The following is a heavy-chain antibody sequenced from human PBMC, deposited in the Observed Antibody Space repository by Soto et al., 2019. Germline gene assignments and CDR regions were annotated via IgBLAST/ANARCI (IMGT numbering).Heavy chain of an antibody. CDR3: AAAGSLYFYYYMDV. CDR2: VYDSGLT. Sequence: QVQLQESGPGLVKPSETLSLTCTVSGGSITGYSWSWIRQPPGKGLEWLGYVYDSGLTNYNPSLKSRVSMALNMSKNQFSLPLSSLTAADTAVYYCAAAGSLYFYYYMDVWGKGTTVTVSS. J-gene: IGHJ6*03. D-gene: IGHD6-13*01. V-gene: IGHV4-59*08. CDR1: GGSITGYS.